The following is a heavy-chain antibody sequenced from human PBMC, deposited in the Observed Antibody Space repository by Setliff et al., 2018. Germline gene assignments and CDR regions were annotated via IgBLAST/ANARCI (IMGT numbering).Heavy chain of an antibody. CDR1: GGSISSYY. V-gene: IGHV4-4*07. J-gene: IGHJ6*03. D-gene: IGHD6-19*01. CDR2: IYIGGSA. CDR3: AREQWLDPPGYYYMDV. Sequence: SETLSLTCTVSGGSISSYYWSWIRQPAGKGLEWIGHIYIGGSANYNPSLKSRVTMSIDTSKYQFSLKLNSVTAADMAAYYCAREQWLDPPGYYYMDVWAKGTTVTVSS.